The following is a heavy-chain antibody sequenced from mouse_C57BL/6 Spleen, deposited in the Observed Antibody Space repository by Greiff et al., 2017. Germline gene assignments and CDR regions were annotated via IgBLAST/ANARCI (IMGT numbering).Heavy chain of an antibody. CDR2: IWGGGST. J-gene: IGHJ4*01. D-gene: IGHD2-5*01. CDR1: GFSLTSYG. V-gene: IGHV2-9*01. Sequence: VKLVESGPGLVAPSQSLSITCTVSGFSLTSYGVDWVRPPPGKGLEWLGVIWGGGSTNYNSALMSRLSISKDNSKSQVFLKMNSLQTDDTAMYYCAKRDYSNFFYAMDYWGQGTSVTVSS. CDR3: AKRDYSNFFYAMDY.